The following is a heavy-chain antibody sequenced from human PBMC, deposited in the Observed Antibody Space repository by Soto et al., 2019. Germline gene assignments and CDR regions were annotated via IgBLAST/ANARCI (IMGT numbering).Heavy chain of an antibody. V-gene: IGHV3-23*01. D-gene: IGHD2-21*01. J-gene: IGHJ4*01. Sequence: ESGGGLEQPGGSLRLSCAASGFTFNSYAMSWVRQAPGRGLAWVSGISGSGYSTYYADSVKGRFTISRDNSKNTLYLQVNSLRAEDTAVYFCAKDGHFGDNGDPYFFDYWGHGTLVTVSS. CDR2: ISGSGYST. CDR3: AKDGHFGDNGDPYFFDY. CDR1: GFTFNSYA.